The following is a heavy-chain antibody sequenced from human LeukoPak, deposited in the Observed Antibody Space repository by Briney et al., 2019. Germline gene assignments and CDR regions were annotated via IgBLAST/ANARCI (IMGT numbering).Heavy chain of an antibody. CDR1: GYTFTGYY. CDR2: INPNSGGT. Sequence: ASVKVSCKASGYTFTGYYMHWVRQAPGQGLEWMGWINPNSGGTNCAQKFQGRVTMTRDTSISTAYMELSRLRSDDTAVYYCARDLVLRYFDWLLDHGMDVWGQGTTVTVSS. CDR3: ARDLVLRYFDWLLDHGMDV. V-gene: IGHV1-2*02. D-gene: IGHD3-9*01. J-gene: IGHJ6*02.